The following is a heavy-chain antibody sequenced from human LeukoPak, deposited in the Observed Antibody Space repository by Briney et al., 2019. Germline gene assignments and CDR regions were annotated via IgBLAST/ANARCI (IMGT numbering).Heavy chain of an antibody. J-gene: IGHJ4*02. CDR3: AKDGGLWVSAHWGDS. CDR1: GFTFSSYG. Sequence: GGSLRLSCAASGFTFSSYGMHWVRQAPGKGLEWVAVISYDGSNKYYADSVKGRFTISRDNSKNTLYLQMDSLRAEDTAVYYCAKDGGLWVSAHWGDSWGRGTLVTVSS. CDR2: ISYDGSNK. D-gene: IGHD7-27*01. V-gene: IGHV3-30*18.